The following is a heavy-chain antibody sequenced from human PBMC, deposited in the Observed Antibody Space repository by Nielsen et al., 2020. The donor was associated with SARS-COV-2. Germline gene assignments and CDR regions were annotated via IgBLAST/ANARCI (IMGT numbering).Heavy chain of an antibody. CDR2: IYFSGRT. D-gene: IGHD5-12*01. Sequence: LSLTCTVSGGSISSGGYYWSWIRHHPGKGLEWIGYIYFSGRTCYNPSLKSRVTISVDTSKNQFSLSLRSVTDADTAVYYCARESSGYDHYNYGMDVWGQGTTVTVSS. J-gene: IGHJ6*02. CDR3: ARESSGYDHYNYGMDV. V-gene: IGHV4-31*03. CDR1: GGSISSGGYY.